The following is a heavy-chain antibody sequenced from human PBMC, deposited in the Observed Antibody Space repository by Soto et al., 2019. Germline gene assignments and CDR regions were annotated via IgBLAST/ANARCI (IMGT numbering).Heavy chain of an antibody. D-gene: IGHD3-22*01. CDR2: IYYSGST. Sequence: SETLSLTCTVSGGSISSGGYYWSWIRQHPGKSLERIGYIYYSGSTYYNPSLKSRVTISVDTSKNQFSLKLSSVTAADTAVYYCARQYYDSSGFYYFDYWGQGTLVTVSS. V-gene: IGHV4-31*03. J-gene: IGHJ4*02. CDR3: ARQYYDSSGFYYFDY. CDR1: GGSISSGGYY.